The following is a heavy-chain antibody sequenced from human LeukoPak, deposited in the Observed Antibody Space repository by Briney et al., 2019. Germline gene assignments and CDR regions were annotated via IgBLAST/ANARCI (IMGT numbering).Heavy chain of an antibody. Sequence: SQTLSLTCTVSTPSLSSYYSSWIRQSPQKGLEWVGYIYYIGTTTYNRSLKSRVTISVDTSKNQFSLRLSSVTAADTAVYYCVRHASGYDAFDIWGQGTMVTVSS. J-gene: IGHJ3*02. CDR3: VRHASGYDAFDI. D-gene: IGHD6-13*01. V-gene: IGHV4-59*08. CDR1: TPSLSSYY. CDR2: IYYIGTT.